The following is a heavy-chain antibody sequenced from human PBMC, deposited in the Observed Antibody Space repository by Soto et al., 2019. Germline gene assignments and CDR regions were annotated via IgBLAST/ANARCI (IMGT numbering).Heavy chain of an antibody. CDR2: IYYSGST. V-gene: IGHV4-38-2*01. CDR3: ARRYSSSWYDFEY. J-gene: IGHJ4*02. CDR1: GYSISSGYY. D-gene: IGHD6-13*01. Sequence: SETLSLTCAVSGYSISSGYYWGWIRQPPGKGLEWIGSIYYSGSTNYNPSLKRRVTISLDTSKNQFSLKLSSVTAADTAVYYCARRYSSSWYDFEYWGQGTLVTVSS.